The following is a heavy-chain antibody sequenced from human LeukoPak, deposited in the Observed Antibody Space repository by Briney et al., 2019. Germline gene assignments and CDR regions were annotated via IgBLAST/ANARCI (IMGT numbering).Heavy chain of an antibody. CDR3: AADLWSGYFRDY. CDR1: GGSISSSRYY. CDR2: IYYSGST. Sequence: PSETLSLTCTVAGGSISSSRYYWGWIRQPPGKGLEWIGSIYYSGSTYYNPSLKSRVPISVDTSKNQFSLKLSSVTAADTAVYYCAADLWSGYFRDYGGQGTLVTVSS. V-gene: IGHV4-39*07. J-gene: IGHJ4*02. D-gene: IGHD3-3*01.